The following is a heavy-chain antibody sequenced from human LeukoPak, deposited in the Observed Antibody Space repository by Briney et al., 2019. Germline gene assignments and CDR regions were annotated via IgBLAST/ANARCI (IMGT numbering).Heavy chain of an antibody. J-gene: IGHJ4*02. CDR2: INPSGGST. CDR3: ARDYSGLLDY. Sequence: ASVKVSCKASGYTFTSYYMHWVRQAPGQGLEWMGIINPSGGSTSYAQKFQGRVTITADESTSTAYMELSSLRSEDTAVYYCARDYSGLLDYWGQGTLVTVSS. D-gene: IGHD5-12*01. CDR1: GYTFTSYY. V-gene: IGHV1-46*01.